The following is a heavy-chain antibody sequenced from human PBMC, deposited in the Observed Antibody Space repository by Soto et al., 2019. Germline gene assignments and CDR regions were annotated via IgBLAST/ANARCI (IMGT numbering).Heavy chain of an antibody. CDR3: ARHGAAVLYYYGMDV. V-gene: IGHV4-39*01. Sequence: SETLSLTCTVSGGSISTSTYYWGWVRQPPGKGLEWIGYIYYSGSTYYNPSLKSRVTISVDTSNNQFSLNLSSVTAADTAVYYCARHGAAVLYYYGMDVWGQGTTVTVSS. D-gene: IGHD6-13*01. CDR2: IYYSGST. CDR1: GGSISTSTYY. J-gene: IGHJ6*02.